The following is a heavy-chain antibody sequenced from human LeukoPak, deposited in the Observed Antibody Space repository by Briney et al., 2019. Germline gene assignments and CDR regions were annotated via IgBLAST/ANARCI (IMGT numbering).Heavy chain of an antibody. V-gene: IGHV1-8*03. J-gene: IGHJ4*02. CDR2: MNPNSGNT. CDR1: GYTFTSYA. Sequence: ASVKVSCKASGYTFTSYAMNWVRQATGQGLEWMGWMNPNSGNTGYAQKFQGRVTITRNTSISTAYMELSSLRSEDTAVYYCARDGGSGLRYFDWLPTKYYFDYWGQGTLDTVSS. D-gene: IGHD3-9*01. CDR3: ARDGGSGLRYFDWLPTKYYFDY.